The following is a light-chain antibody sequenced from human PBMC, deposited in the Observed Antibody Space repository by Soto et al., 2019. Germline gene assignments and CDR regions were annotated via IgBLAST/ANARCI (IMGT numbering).Light chain of an antibody. V-gene: IGKV3-15*01. CDR2: GAS. J-gene: IGKJ5*01. CDR3: QQYYDWPIT. Sequence: EIVRTQSPATLSGSPGERANLSCRASQSVSSNLAWYQKKPGQAPRLVIYGASTRATGIPARFSGSGSGTEFNLTISRLQSEECAVYYCQQYYDWPITVGQGTRLDIK. CDR1: QSVSSN.